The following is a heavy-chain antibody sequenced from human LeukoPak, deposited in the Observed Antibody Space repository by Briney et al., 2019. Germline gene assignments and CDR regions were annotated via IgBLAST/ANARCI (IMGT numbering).Heavy chain of an antibody. V-gene: IGHV3-7*01. CDR3: AGDLIVVVVAGGFDY. CDR1: GFTFSSYW. J-gene: IGHJ4*02. CDR2: IKQDGSEK. D-gene: IGHD2-15*01. Sequence: GGSLRLSCAASGFTFSSYWMSWVRQAPGKGLEWVANIKQDGSEKYYVDSVKGRFTISRDNAKNSLYLQMNSLRAEDTAVYYCAGDLIVVVVAGGFDYWGQGTLVTVSS.